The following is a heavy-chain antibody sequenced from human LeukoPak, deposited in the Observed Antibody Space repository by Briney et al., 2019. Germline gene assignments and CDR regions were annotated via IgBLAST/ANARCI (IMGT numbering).Heavy chain of an antibody. Sequence: SQTLSLTCTVSGGSISSDDYYWSWIRQPPGKGLEWIGYIYYSGSTYYNPSLKSRVTISVDTSKNQFSLKLSSVTAADTAVYYCARDLNYYGSGSSVDYWGQGTLVTVSS. J-gene: IGHJ4*02. D-gene: IGHD3-10*01. CDR3: ARDLNYYGSGSSVDY. CDR1: GGSISSDDYY. V-gene: IGHV4-30-4*01. CDR2: IYYSGST.